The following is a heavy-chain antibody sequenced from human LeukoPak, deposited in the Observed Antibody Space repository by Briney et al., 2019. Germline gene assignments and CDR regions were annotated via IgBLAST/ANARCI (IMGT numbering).Heavy chain of an antibody. CDR2: ISSSSSTI. D-gene: IGHD6-6*01. V-gene: IGHV3-48*01. J-gene: IGHJ4*02. CDR3: ARDLVGITCR. CDR1: GFTFSSYS. Sequence: GGSLRLSCAASGFTFSSYSMNWVRQAPGKGLEWVSYISSSSSTIYYADSVKGRFTISRDNAKNSLYLQMNSLRAEDTAVYYCARDLVGITCRWGQGTLVTVSS.